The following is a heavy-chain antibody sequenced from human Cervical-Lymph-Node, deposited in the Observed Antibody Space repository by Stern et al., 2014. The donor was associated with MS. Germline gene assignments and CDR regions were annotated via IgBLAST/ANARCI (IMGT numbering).Heavy chain of an antibody. CDR1: GYTFSNFW. CDR3: VRRRDSAGYDTFDL. Sequence: EVQLVESGAEVKKPGESLTISCRTSGYTFSNFWIGWVRQMPGKGLERMGVIYPADSGTTYSPSFQGQVTISADESISTAYLQWRSLKASDTAMYYCVRRRDSAGYDTFDLWGQGTMLIVSS. CDR2: IYPADSGT. J-gene: IGHJ3*01. D-gene: IGHD3-22*01. V-gene: IGHV5-51*01.